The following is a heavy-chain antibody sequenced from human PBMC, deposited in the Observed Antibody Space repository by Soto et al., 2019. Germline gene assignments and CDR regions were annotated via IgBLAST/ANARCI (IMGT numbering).Heavy chain of an antibody. D-gene: IGHD6-19*01. CDR3: ARLAGTGNDCYYGMDV. J-gene: IGHJ6*02. V-gene: IGHV5-51*01. CDR1: GYNFTSYW. CDR2: IYPGDSVT. Sequence: GASLKICCKGSGYNFTSYWVGWVRQMPGKGLEWMGLIYPGDSVTRYSPSFQGQVTISADKSISTAYLQGSSLKASDTAMYYCARLAGTGNDCYYGMDVWGQGTTVTVSS.